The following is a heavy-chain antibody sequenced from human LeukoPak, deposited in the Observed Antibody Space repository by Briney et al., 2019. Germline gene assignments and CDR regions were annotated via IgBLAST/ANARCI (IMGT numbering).Heavy chain of an antibody. CDR2: ISGSGGST. CDR1: GFTFSSYA. D-gene: IGHD2-2*01. CDR3: AKDGVVPAAQIDY. Sequence: GGSLRLSCAASGFTFSSYAMSWVRQAPGKGLEWVSAISGSGGSTYYADSVKGRFTISSDNSKNTLFLQMNSLRAEDTAVYYCAKDGVVPAAQIDYWGQGTLVTVSS. J-gene: IGHJ4*02. V-gene: IGHV3-23*01.